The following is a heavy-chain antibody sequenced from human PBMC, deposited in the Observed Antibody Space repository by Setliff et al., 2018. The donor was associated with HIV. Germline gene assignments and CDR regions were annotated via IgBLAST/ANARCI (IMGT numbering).Heavy chain of an antibody. J-gene: IGHJ4*02. D-gene: IGHD3-10*01. Sequence: SETLSLTCAVYGGSFSGYYWSWIRQPPGKGLEWIGEINHSGSTNYNPSLKSRVTISVDTSMDQFSLKLNSVTAADTAVYYCARRAGSDYFTRFDYWGQGTLVTVSS. CDR1: GGSFSGYY. CDR2: INHSGST. CDR3: ARRAGSDYFTRFDY. V-gene: IGHV4-34*01.